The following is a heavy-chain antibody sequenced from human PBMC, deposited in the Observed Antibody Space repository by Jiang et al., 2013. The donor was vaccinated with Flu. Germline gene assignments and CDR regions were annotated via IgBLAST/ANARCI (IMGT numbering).Heavy chain of an antibody. V-gene: IGHV3-33*08. CDR1: GFTFKTYG. CDR2: IWYDGTNK. D-gene: IGHD3-3*01. J-gene: IGHJ6*02. CDR3: ARGGYNFWNGYYSLRAGGGMDV. Sequence: SGGGVVQPGRSLRLSCAASGFTFKTYGMHWVRQAPGMGLEWVAVIWYDGTNKYYADSVKGRFTISRDNSKNTLYLQMNSLRAEDTAVYYCARGGYNFWNGYYSLRAGGGMDVWGQGTTVTV.